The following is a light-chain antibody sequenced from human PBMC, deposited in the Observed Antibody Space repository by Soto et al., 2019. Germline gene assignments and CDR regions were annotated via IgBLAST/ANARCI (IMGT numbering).Light chain of an antibody. CDR2: EVS. V-gene: IGLV2-14*01. Sequence: QSVLTQPASVSGSPGQTITISCTGTSSDVGGYAYVSWYQQYPGKVPKLMISEVSNRPSGVSHRFSGSRSGNTASLTISGLQAEDEADYHCSSYTSRTTPVFGGGTQLTVL. J-gene: IGLJ2*01. CDR1: SSDVGGYAY. CDR3: SSYTSRTTPV.